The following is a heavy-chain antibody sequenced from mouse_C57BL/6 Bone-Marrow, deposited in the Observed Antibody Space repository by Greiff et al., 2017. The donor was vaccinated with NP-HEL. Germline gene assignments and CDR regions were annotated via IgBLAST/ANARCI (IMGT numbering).Heavy chain of an antibody. CDR3: ARDRVITTVDWYFDV. CDR2: INYDGSST. Sequence: EVKLVESEGGLVQPGSSMKLSCTASGFTFSDYYMAWVRQVPEKGLEWVANINYDGSSTYYLDSLKSRFIISRDNAKNILYLQMSSLKSEDTATYYCARDRVITTVDWYFDVWGTGTTVTVSS. V-gene: IGHV5-16*01. J-gene: IGHJ1*03. D-gene: IGHD1-1*01. CDR1: GFTFSDYY.